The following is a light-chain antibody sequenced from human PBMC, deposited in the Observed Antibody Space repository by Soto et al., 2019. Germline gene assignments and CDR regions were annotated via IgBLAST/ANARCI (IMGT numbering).Light chain of an antibody. CDR1: SGHSTYI. CDR2: LEGSGSY. J-gene: IGLJ1*01. V-gene: IGLV4-60*02. CDR3: ETWDTNTRV. Sequence: QSVLAQSSSASASLGSSVRLTCTLSSGHSTYIIAWHQQQPGKAPRYLMNLEGSGSYNKGSGVPDRFSGSSSGADRYLTISNLQFEDEADYYCETWDTNTRVFGTGTKLTVL.